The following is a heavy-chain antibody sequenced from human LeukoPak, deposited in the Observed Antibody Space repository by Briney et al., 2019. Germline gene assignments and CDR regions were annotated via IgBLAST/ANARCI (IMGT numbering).Heavy chain of an antibody. J-gene: IGHJ4*02. V-gene: IGHV1-8*01. D-gene: IGHD6-25*01. CDR2: MNPNSGNT. CDR1: GYTFTSYD. Sequence: ASVKVSCKASGYTFTSYDINWVRQATGQGLEWMGWMNPNSGNTGYAQKFQGRVTMTRNTSISTAYMELSSLTSEDTAVYYCARGTAATGGASHYWGQGTLVTVSS. CDR3: ARGTAATGGASHY.